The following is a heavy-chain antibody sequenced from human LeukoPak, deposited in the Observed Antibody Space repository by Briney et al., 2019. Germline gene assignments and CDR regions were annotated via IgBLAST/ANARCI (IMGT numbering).Heavy chain of an antibody. CDR3: ASVPGYSYGYPSGYFDY. CDR2: FSGSGAST. V-gene: IGHV3-23*01. CDR1: GFTFSSSG. Sequence: GGSLRLSCAASGFTFSSSGMSWVRQAPGKGLEWVSAFSGSGASTYYADSVKGRFTISRDNSKNTLYLQMNSLRAEDTAVYYCASVPGYSYGYPSGYFDYWGQGTLVTVSS. D-gene: IGHD5-18*01. J-gene: IGHJ4*02.